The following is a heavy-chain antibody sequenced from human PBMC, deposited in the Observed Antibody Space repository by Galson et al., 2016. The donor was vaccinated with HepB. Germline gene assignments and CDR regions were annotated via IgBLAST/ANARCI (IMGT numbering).Heavy chain of an antibody. CDR2: ISSSSATI. J-gene: IGHJ4*02. D-gene: IGHD6-19*01. CDR3: AKAQSSGWYDFDY. CDR1: GFTFTSYS. Sequence: SLRLSCAASGFTFTSYSMNWVRQAPGKGLEWISHISSSSATINYADSVKGRFIISRDNSKNTLYLQMNSLRAEDTAVYYCAKAQSSGWYDFDYWGQGTLVTVSS. V-gene: IGHV3-48*01.